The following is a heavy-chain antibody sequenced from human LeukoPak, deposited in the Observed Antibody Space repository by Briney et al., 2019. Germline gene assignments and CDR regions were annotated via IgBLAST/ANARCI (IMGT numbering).Heavy chain of an antibody. D-gene: IGHD3-16*01. Sequence: GGSLRLSCAASGFTFSSYEMNWVRQAPGKGLEWVSSISSSSSYIYYADSVKGRFTISRDNSKNTLFLEMNSLRVEDTAVYYCAKGRGFRVWDPWDNWGQGTLITVSS. CDR1: GFTFSSYE. CDR2: ISSSSSYI. V-gene: IGHV3-21*04. J-gene: IGHJ4*02. CDR3: AKGRGFRVWDPWDN.